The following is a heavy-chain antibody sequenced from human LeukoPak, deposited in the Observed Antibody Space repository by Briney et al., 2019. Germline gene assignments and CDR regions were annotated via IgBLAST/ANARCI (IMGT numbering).Heavy chain of an antibody. D-gene: IGHD6-19*01. CDR2: INPNSGGT. CDR3: ARDRGSSGWYLDGFDP. J-gene: IGHJ5*02. CDR1: GYTFTGYY. V-gene: IGHV1-2*02. Sequence: GASVKVSCKASGYTFTGYYMHWVRQAPGQGLEWMGWINPNSGGTNYAQKFQGRVTMTRDTSISTAYMELSRLRSDDTAVYYCARDRGSSGWYLDGFDPWGQGTLVTVSS.